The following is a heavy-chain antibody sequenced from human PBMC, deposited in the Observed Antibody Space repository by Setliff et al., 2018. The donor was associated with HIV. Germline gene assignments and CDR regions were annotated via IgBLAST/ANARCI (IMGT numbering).Heavy chain of an antibody. D-gene: IGHD3-22*01. CDR2: IYTSGST. CDR1: GGSISSGSYY. Sequence: PSETLSLTCTVSGGSISSGSYYWSWIRQPAGKGLEWIGHIYTSGSTNYNPSLKSRVTISIDTSKNQFSLKLNSVTAADTAVYYCARTPDFYDSQFGYWGQGTLVTVSS. CDR3: ARTPDFYDSQFGY. V-gene: IGHV4-61*09. J-gene: IGHJ4*02.